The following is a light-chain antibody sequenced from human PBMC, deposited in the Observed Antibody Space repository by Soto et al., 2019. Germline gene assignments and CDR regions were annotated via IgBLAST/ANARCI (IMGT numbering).Light chain of an antibody. Sequence: NFMLTQPHSVSESPGKTVTISCTRSSGSIASNYVQWYQQRPGSAPTTVIYEDNERPSGVPARFSGSIDSSSNSASLIISGLKTEDEADYYCQSFDSSNVVFGGGTKVTVL. CDR1: SGSIASNY. CDR2: EDN. V-gene: IGLV6-57*04. CDR3: QSFDSSNVV. J-gene: IGLJ2*01.